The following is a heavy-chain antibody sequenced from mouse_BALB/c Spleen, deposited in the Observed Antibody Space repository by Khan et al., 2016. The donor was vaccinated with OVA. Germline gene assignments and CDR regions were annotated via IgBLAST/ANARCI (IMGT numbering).Heavy chain of an antibody. J-gene: IGHJ2*01. D-gene: IGHD1-1*01. CDR3: ARVYGSDFDY. Sequence: VQLKQSGPELVKPGASVKISCKASGYSFTGYFMNWVMQSHGKSLEWIGRINPHIGETFYNPKFKDKATLTVDESSSTAHMELRSLASEDSAVYYCARVYGSDFDYWGQGTTLTGSS. CDR1: GYSFTGYF. CDR2: INPHIGET. V-gene: IGHV1-20*02.